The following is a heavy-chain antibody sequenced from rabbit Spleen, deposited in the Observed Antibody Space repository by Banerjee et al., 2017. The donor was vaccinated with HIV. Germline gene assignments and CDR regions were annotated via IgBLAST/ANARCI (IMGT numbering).Heavy chain of an antibody. CDR2: IDAGSSGST. Sequence: QEQLEESGGDLVKPGASLTLTCTASGVSFSISSYMCWVRQAPGKGLEWIACIDAGSSGSTYYTTWAKGRFTISKTSSTTVTLQMTSLTAADTATYFCARDTGSSFSSYGMDLWGPGTLVTVS. CDR3: ARDTGSSFSSYGMDL. D-gene: IGHD8-1*01. J-gene: IGHJ6*01. CDR1: GVSFSISSY. V-gene: IGHV1S45*01.